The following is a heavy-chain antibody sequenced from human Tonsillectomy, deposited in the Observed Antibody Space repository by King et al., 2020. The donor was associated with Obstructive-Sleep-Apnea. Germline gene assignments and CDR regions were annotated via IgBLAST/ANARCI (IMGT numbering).Heavy chain of an antibody. V-gene: IGHV3-23*04. CDR2: ISVSGGSR. CDR1: GFTFSSYA. J-gene: IGHJ6*02. D-gene: IGHD3-10*01. Sequence: VQLVESGGGLVRPGGSLRLSGAASGFTFSSYAMTWVRQAPGKGLEWVSAISVSGGSRYFATSVKGRFTISRDNSKHTPYLQMNSLRAEDTAVYYCAKLLWFGELFGKYGMDVWGQGTTVTVSS. CDR3: AKLLWFGELFGKYGMDV.